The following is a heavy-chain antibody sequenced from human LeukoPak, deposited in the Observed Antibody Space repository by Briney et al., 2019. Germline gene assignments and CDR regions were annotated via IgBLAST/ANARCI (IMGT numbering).Heavy chain of an antibody. V-gene: IGHV4-31*03. D-gene: IGHD3-22*01. CDR2: IYYSGST. CDR1: GGSISSGGYY. Sequence: SETLSLTCTVSGGSISSGGYYWSWIRQHPGKGLEWIGYIYYSGSTYYNPSLKSRVTISVDTSKNQFSLKLSSVTAADTAVYYCARGSDSSGTDYWGQGTLVTVSS. J-gene: IGHJ4*02. CDR3: ARGSDSSGTDY.